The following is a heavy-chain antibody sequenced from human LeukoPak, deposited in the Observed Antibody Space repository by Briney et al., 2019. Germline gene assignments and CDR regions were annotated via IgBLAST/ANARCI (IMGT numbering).Heavy chain of an antibody. CDR2: ISSSSSYI. D-gene: IGHD3-22*01. CDR1: GFTFSIYS. CDR3: ARISHSSGYYFDY. V-gene: IGHV3-21*01. J-gene: IGHJ4*02. Sequence: GGSLRLSCAASGFTFSIYSMNWVRQAPGKGLEWVSSISSSSSYIYYADSVKGRFTISRDNAKNSLYLQMNSLRAEDTAVYYCARISHSSGYYFDYWGQGTLVTVSS.